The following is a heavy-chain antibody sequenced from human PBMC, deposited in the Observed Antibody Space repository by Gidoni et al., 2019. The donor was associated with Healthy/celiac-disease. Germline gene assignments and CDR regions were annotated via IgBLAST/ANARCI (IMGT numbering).Heavy chain of an antibody. V-gene: IGHV1-18*01. CDR3: ARVVDTAMAARFDAFDI. Sequence: QVQLVQSGAEVKKPGASVKVSCKASGYTSTSYGISWVRQVPGQGLEWMGWISAYNGNTNYAQKLQGRVTMTTDTSTSTAYMELRSLRSDDTAVYYCARVVDTAMAARFDAFDIWGQGTMVTVSS. CDR1: GYTSTSYG. CDR2: ISAYNGNT. D-gene: IGHD5-18*01. J-gene: IGHJ3*02.